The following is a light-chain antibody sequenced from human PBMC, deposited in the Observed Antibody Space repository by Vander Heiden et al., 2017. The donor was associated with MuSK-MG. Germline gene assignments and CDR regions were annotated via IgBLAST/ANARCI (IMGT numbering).Light chain of an antibody. CDR2: GAS. Sequence: DIQMTQSPSSLSASVGDGVTITCRASQSISIYLNWFQQKPGKAPKLLIYGASSLQSGVPSRFSGSGSGTDFTLTISSLQPEEFATYYCQQSDSSPVTFGGGTKVEIK. J-gene: IGKJ4*01. CDR1: QSISIY. CDR3: QQSDSSPVT. V-gene: IGKV1-39*01.